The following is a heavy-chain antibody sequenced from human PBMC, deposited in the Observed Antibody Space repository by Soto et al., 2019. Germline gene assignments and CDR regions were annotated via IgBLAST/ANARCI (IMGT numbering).Heavy chain of an antibody. CDR2: IYYSGST. Sequence: SETLSLTCTVSGGSISSGGYYWSWIRQHPGKGLEWIGYIYYSGSTYYNPSLKSRVTISVDTSKNQFSLKLSSVTAADTAVYYCARVPSLPYYYGSGSLFFDYWGQGTLVTVSS. D-gene: IGHD3-10*01. J-gene: IGHJ4*02. V-gene: IGHV4-31*03. CDR1: GGSISSGGYY. CDR3: ARVPSLPYYYGSGSLFFDY.